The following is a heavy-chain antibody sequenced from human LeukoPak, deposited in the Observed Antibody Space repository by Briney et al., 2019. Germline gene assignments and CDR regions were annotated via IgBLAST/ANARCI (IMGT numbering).Heavy chain of an antibody. J-gene: IGHJ6*03. CDR3: ARGAGDGYYYYYYMDV. V-gene: IGHV1-2*02. Sequence: GASVKVSCKASGYTFTGYYMHWVRQAPGQGLEWMGWINPNSGGTNYAQKFQGRVTMTRDTSISTAYMELSRLRSEDTAVYYCARGAGDGYYYYYYMDVWGKGTTVTVSS. CDR2: INPNSGGT. CDR1: GYTFTGYY. D-gene: IGHD5-24*01.